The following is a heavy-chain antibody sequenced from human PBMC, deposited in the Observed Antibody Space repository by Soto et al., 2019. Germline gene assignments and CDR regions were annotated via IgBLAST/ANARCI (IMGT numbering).Heavy chain of an antibody. CDR3: ARDRTGTAMVTLDY. D-gene: IGHD5-18*01. J-gene: IGHJ4*02. CDR2: ISYDGSNK. V-gene: IGHV3-30-3*01. Sequence: GGSLRLSCAASGFTFSSYAMHWVRQAPGKGLEWVAVISYDGSNKYYADSVKGRFTISRDNSKNTLYLQMNSLRAEDTAVYYCARDRTGTAMVTLDYWGQGTLVTVSS. CDR1: GFTFSSYA.